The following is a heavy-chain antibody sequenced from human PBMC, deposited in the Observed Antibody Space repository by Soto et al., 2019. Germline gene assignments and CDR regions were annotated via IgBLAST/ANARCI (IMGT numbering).Heavy chain of an antibody. V-gene: IGHV1-69*01. CDR2: IIPVFGTT. CDR3: AMGGSPYVWFNEY. J-gene: IGHJ4*02. Sequence: QEQLVQSGAEVKKPGSSMKVSCKASGDIFSSFAISWVRQAPGQVLEWMGGIIPVFGTTNYAQKFQDRVTITADESTNTAYMELSSLRSEDTAIYYCAMGGSPYVWFNEYWGQGTLVTVSS. CDR1: GDIFSSFA. D-gene: IGHD3-16*01.